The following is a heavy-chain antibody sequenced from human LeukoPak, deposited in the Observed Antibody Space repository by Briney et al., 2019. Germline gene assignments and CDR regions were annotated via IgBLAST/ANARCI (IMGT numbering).Heavy chain of an antibody. J-gene: IGHJ4*02. V-gene: IGHV3-11*01. CDR2: ISSSGSVI. CDR3: ARDWEIVVVPAAMNY. CDR1: GFTFSDYY. D-gene: IGHD2-2*01. Sequence: GGSLRLSCAASGFTFSDYYMNLIRQATGKGLEWVSYISSSGSVIYYADSVKGRFTISRDNAKNSLYLQMNSLRAEDTAVYYCARDWEIVVVPAAMNYWGQGTLVTVSS.